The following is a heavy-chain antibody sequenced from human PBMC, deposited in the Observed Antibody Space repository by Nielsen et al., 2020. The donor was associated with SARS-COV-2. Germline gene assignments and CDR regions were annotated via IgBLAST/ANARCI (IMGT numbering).Heavy chain of an antibody. D-gene: IGHD4-17*01. V-gene: IGHV3-48*03. CDR3: ATIFYGDYVFDY. J-gene: IGHJ4*02. CDR2: ISSSGRTI. CDR1: GFTFSSYE. Sequence: GGSLRLSCAASGFTFSSYEMNWVRQAPGKGLEWVSYISSSGRTIYYADSVKGRFTISRDNAKNSLYLQMNSLRAEDTALYYCATIFYGDYVFDYWGQGTLVTVSS.